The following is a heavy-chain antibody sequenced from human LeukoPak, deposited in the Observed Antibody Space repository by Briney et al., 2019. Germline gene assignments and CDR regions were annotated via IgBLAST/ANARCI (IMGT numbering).Heavy chain of an antibody. CDR3: ARHPYAGNPLDY. CDR2: IDNGGST. J-gene: IGHJ4*02. D-gene: IGHD4-23*01. V-gene: IGHV4-59*01. CDR1: GGSFSGYY. Sequence: SGTLSLTCAVYGGSFSGYYWSWIRQPPGKGLEWIGFIDNGGSTNYNPSLKSRVTISLDTSKNQFSLNLSSVTAADTAVYHCARHPYAGNPLDYWGQGTLVTVSS.